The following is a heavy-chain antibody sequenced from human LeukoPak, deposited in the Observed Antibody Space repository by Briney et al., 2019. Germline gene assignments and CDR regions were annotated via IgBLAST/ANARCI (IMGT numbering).Heavy chain of an antibody. CDR1: GYTFTGYY. J-gene: IGHJ5*02. V-gene: IGHV1-2*02. Sequence: ASVKVSCKASGYTFTGYYMHWVRQAPGQGLEWMGWINPNSGGTNYAQKFQGRVTMTRDTSISTAYMELSRLRSDDTAVYYCARGARGVTMIVVRQGSVDPWGQGTLVTVSS. CDR3: ARGARGVTMIVVRQGSVDP. D-gene: IGHD3-22*01. CDR2: INPNSGGT.